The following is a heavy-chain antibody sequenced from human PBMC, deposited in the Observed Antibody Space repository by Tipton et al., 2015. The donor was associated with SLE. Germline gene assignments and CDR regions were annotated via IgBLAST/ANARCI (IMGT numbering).Heavy chain of an antibody. CDR3: AREIRFLEWLSYYYYMDV. D-gene: IGHD3-3*01. V-gene: IGHV4-38-2*02. J-gene: IGHJ6*03. CDR2: IYHSGST. CDR1: GYSISSGYY. Sequence: SLTCTVSGYSISSGYYWGWIRQPPGKGLEWIGSIYHSGSTYYNPSLKSRVTISVDTSKNQFSLKLSSVTAADTAVYYCAREIRFLEWLSYYYYMDVWGKGTTVTVSS.